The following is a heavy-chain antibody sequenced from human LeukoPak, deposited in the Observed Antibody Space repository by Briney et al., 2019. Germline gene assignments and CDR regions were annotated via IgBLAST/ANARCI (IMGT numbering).Heavy chain of an antibody. CDR2: IYYSGST. CDR3: AGLKWLRINWFDP. CDR1: GGSISSYY. J-gene: IGHJ5*02. Sequence: SETLSLTCTVSGGSISSYYWSWIRQPPGKGLEWIGYIYYSGSTNYNPSLKSRVTISVETSKNQFSLKLSSVTAADTAVYYCAGLKWLRINWFDPWGQGTLVTVSS. D-gene: IGHD5-12*01. V-gene: IGHV4-59*08.